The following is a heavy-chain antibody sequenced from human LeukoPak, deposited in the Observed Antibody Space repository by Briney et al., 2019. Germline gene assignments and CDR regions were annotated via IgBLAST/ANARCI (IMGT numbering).Heavy chain of an antibody. Sequence: GESLKISCKGSGYGFTSYWIGWVRQMPGKGLEWMGIIYPGDSDTRYSPSFQGQVTISADKSISTAYLQWSSLKASDTAMYYCATQGTTLVTPDAFDIWGQGTMVTVSS. CDR3: ATQGTTLVTPDAFDI. V-gene: IGHV5-51*01. D-gene: IGHD4-23*01. J-gene: IGHJ3*02. CDR1: GYGFTSYW. CDR2: IYPGDSDT.